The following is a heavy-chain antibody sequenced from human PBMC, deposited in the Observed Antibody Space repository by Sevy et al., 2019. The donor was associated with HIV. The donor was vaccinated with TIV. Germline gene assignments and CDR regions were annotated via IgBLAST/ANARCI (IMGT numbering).Heavy chain of an antibody. V-gene: IGHV3-30*18. D-gene: IGHD3-10*01. CDR3: AKDRQKSMVQGVILGWFDP. Sequence: GGSLRLSCAASGFTFSSYDMHWVRQAPGKGLEWVAVISYDGSNKNYADSVKGRFTISRDNSKNTLYLQMNSLRAEETAVYYCAKDRQKSMVQGVILGWFDPWGQGTLVTVSS. CDR2: ISYDGSNK. CDR1: GFTFSSYD. J-gene: IGHJ5*02.